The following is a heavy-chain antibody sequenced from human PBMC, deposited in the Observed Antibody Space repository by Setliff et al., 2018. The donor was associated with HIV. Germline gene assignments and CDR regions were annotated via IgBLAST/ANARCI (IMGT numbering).Heavy chain of an antibody. J-gene: IGHJ4*02. V-gene: IGHV1-18*01. CDR3: ARDAGYSYGPTSRNFDQ. CDR2: ISAYNGNT. Sequence: ASVKVSCKASGYTFTSYGITWVRQAPGQGLEWMAWISAYNGNTNHAQKYHDRVIMTIDTSTSTAYMEVRSLRSDDTAVYYCARDAGYSYGPTSRNFDQWGQGTLVTVSS. D-gene: IGHD5-18*01. CDR1: GYTFTSYG.